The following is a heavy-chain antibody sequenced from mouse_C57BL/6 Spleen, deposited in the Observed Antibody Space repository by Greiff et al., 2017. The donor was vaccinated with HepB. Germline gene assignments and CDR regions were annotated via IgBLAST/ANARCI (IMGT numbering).Heavy chain of an antibody. CDR1: GYTFTSYG. CDR2: IYPRSGNT. J-gene: IGHJ3*01. D-gene: IGHD1-1*01. V-gene: IGHV1-81*01. CDR3: ARREDYGSPAWFAY. Sequence: QVQLKESGAELARPGASVKLSCKASGYTFTSYGISWVKQRTGQGLEWIGEIYPRSGNTYYNEKFKGKATLTADKSSSTAYMELRSRTSEDSAVYFCARREDYGSPAWFAYWGQGTLVTVSA.